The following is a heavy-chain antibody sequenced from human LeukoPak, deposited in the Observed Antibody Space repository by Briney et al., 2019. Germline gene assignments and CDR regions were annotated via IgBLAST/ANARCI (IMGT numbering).Heavy chain of an antibody. Sequence: PSQTLSLTCTVSGGSISSGDYYWSWIRQPPGKGLEWIGYIYYSGSTYYNPSLKSRVTISVDTSKNQFSLKLSSMTAADTAVYYCVRDRHDSLDSWGQGALVTVPS. D-gene: IGHD3-22*01. CDR2: IYYSGST. V-gene: IGHV4-30-4*08. CDR1: GGSISSGDYY. J-gene: IGHJ4*02. CDR3: VRDRHDSLDS.